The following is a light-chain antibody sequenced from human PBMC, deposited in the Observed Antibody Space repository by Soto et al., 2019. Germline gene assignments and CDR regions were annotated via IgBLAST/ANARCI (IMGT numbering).Light chain of an antibody. Sequence: QSALTQPASVSGSPGQSITISCTGTSSDVGGYNYVSWYQQHPGKAPXLXIXDVSXXXXXXXXXXXGSXSGNXXSXTIXXXXXXXXXXYYXSSYTSSSTRVFGGGTKLTVL. V-gene: IGLV2-14*01. J-gene: IGLJ2*01. CDR3: SSYTSSSTRV. CDR1: SSDVGGYNY. CDR2: DVS.